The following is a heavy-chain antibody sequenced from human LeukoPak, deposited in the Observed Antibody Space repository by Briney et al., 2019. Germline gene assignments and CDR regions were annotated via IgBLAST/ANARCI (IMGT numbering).Heavy chain of an antibody. CDR3: ARARYNWNYNWFDP. CDR1: GFTFSSYG. V-gene: IGHV3-33*01. D-gene: IGHD1-7*01. CDR2: IWYDGSNK. J-gene: IGHJ5*02. Sequence: GGSLRLSCAASGFTFSSYGMHWVRQAPGKGLEWVAVIWYDGSNKYYADSVKGRFTISRDNSKNTLYLQMNSLRAEDTAVYYCARARYNWNYNWFDPWGQGTLVTVSS.